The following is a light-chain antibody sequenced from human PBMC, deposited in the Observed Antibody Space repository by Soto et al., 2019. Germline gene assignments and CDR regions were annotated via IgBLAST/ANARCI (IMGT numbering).Light chain of an antibody. CDR3: QSHDSSTSGYV. Sequence: QAVVTQPPSVSEAPGQRVTISCTGSSSNIGAGYEAHWYQQIPGTAPKLLIYENNNRPSGVPDRFSGSKSGTSASLAITGLQAEDDAEYFCQSHDSSTSGYVFGTGTNLTVL. V-gene: IGLV1-40*01. J-gene: IGLJ1*01. CDR1: SSNIGAGYE. CDR2: ENN.